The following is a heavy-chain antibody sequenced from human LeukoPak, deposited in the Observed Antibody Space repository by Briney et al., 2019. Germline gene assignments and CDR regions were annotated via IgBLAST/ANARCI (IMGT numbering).Heavy chain of an antibody. J-gene: IGHJ5*02. Sequence: ASVKVSCKASGYTFTSYGISWVRQAPGQGLEWMGWISAYNGNTNYAQKLQGRVTMTTDTSTSTAYMALGSLRSDDTAVYYCARDDGGSTADWFDPWGQGTLVTVSS. CDR2: ISAYNGNT. CDR1: GYTFTSYG. V-gene: IGHV1-18*01. D-gene: IGHD4-23*01. CDR3: ARDDGGSTADWFDP.